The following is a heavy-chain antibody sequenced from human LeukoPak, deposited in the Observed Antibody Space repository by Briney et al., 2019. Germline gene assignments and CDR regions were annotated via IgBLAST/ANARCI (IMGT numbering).Heavy chain of an antibody. Sequence: GGSLRLSCVASVFIFDDYGMHWVRQGPGKGLEWVAGIFGSGGSPHFADSVKGRFTISRDNSRNTVYLQINSLRAEDTAVYYCGKTTVGYSSGQKPAWPVDYWGQGTLVTVSS. CDR3: GKTTVGYSSGQKPAWPVDY. J-gene: IGHJ4*02. CDR2: IFGSGGSP. D-gene: IGHD5-18*01. CDR1: VFIFDDYG. V-gene: IGHV3-23*01.